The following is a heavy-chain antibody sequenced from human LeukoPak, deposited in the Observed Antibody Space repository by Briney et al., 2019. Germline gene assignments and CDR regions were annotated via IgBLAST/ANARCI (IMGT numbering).Heavy chain of an antibody. CDR2: INPNSGGT. CDR3: ARGGAQGYNYGYWSY. CDR1: GYTFTDYY. J-gene: IGHJ4*02. V-gene: IGHV1-2*02. Sequence: GASVTVSCKASGYTFTDYYMHWVRQAPGQGLEWMGWINPNSGGTNYAQKFQGRVTMTRDTSISTAYMELTRLRSDDTALYYCARGGAQGYNYGYWSYWGQGTLVTVSS. D-gene: IGHD5-18*01.